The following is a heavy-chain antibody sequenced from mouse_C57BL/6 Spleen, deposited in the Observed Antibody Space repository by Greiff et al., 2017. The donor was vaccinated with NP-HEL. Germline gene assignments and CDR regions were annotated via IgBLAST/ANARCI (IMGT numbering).Heavy chain of an antibody. Sequence: VQLVESGPELVKPGASVKISCKASGYAFSSSWMNWVKQRPGKGLEWIGRIYPGDGDTNYNGKFKGKATLTADKSSSTAYMQLSSLTSEDSAVYFCARYWDAMDYWGQGTSVTVSS. J-gene: IGHJ4*01. CDR2: IYPGDGDT. CDR3: ARYWDAMDY. CDR1: GYAFSSSW. D-gene: IGHD4-1*01. V-gene: IGHV1-82*01.